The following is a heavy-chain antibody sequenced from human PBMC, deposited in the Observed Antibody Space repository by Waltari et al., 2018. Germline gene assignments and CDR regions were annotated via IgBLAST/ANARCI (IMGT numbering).Heavy chain of an antibody. J-gene: IGHJ4*02. CDR2: INTNTGNP. CDR3: ARGGGTFSKPQYFDS. Sequence: QVHLVQSGSEMKKPGASVKVSCTASGYIFTPYGINWVRQAPGQGLEWMGWINTNTGNPTYVQGFTGRFVFSLDTSVSTAYLQISSLKAEDSAIYYCARGGGTFSKPQYFDSWGQGTRVTVSS. V-gene: IGHV7-4-1*02. CDR1: GYIFTPYG. D-gene: IGHD1-26*01.